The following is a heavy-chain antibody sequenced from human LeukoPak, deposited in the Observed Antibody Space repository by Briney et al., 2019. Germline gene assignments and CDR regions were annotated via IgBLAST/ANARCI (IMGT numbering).Heavy chain of an antibody. J-gene: IGHJ5*02. CDR1: GDSISSGGFY. D-gene: IGHD2-2*01. CDR2: IYSTGTT. CDR3: ARDRPDSTSPTTVGWFDP. Sequence: TSQTLSLTCSVSGDSISSGGFYWHWIRQHPEKGLEWIGYIYSTGTTYYNPSLTSRLTMSLDTSKNQFSLKVTSVTAADTAVYFCARDRPDSTSPTTVGWFDPWGQGTLVTVSS. V-gene: IGHV4-31*03.